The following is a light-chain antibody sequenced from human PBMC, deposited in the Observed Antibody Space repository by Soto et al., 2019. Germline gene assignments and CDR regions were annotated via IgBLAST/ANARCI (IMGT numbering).Light chain of an antibody. CDR3: QQYGTPPFT. CDR1: QSISSTV. V-gene: IGKV3-20*01. J-gene: IGKJ3*01. Sequence: EIVLTQSPATLSLSPGERATLSCRASQSISSTVLAWYQQKPGQAPRLLIKDASSRATGIPDRFSGSGSGTDFSLTISRLEPEDFAVYFCQQYGTPPFTFGPGTKVDI. CDR2: DAS.